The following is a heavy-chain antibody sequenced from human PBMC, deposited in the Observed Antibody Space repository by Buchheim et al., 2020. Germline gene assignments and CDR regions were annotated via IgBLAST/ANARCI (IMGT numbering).Heavy chain of an antibody. Sequence: EVQLVESGGGLVQPGGSLRLSCVASGFTFSTYSMNWVRQAPGKGLEWVSYISSSGSTIYYGDSVKGRFTISRDTAKNSLYLQMNSLRAEDTAVYYCARGPRYSNGPPYYYGMDVWGQGTT. D-gene: IGHD5-18*01. CDR2: ISSSGSTI. CDR3: ARGPRYSNGPPYYYGMDV. J-gene: IGHJ6*02. V-gene: IGHV3-48*01. CDR1: GFTFSTYS.